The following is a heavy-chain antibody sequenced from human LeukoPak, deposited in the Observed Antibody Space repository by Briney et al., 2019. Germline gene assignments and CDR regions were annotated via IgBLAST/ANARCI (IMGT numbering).Heavy chain of an antibody. J-gene: IGHJ5*02. CDR2: IYPGDSDT. D-gene: IGHD1-14*01. V-gene: IGHV5-51*01. CDR1: GYSFSSYW. Sequence: GESLKISCKGSGYSFSSYWIVWVRQMPGKGLEWMGIIYPGDSDTRYSPSFQGQVTISADKSVNTAYLQWSSLKASDTAMYYCATTTANYFDPWGQGTLVTVSS. CDR3: ATTTANYFDP.